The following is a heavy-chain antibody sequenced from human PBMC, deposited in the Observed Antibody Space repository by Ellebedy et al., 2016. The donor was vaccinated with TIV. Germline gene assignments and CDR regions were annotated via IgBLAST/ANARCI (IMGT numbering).Heavy chain of an antibody. Sequence: GESLKISCAASGFTFTSYWMSWVRQAPGKGLEWVANIKQDGSEKYYVDSVKGRFTISRDNSKNTLYLQMNGLRAEDTAVYYCARVFYYYASSGQRVPPSGYYLDYWGQGTPVTVSS. V-gene: IGHV3-7*01. CDR2: IKQDGSEK. J-gene: IGHJ4*02. CDR1: GFTFTSYW. D-gene: IGHD3-22*01. CDR3: ARVFYYYASSGQRVPPSGYYLDY.